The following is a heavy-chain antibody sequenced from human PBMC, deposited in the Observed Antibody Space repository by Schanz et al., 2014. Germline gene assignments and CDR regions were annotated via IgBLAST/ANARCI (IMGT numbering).Heavy chain of an antibody. Sequence: VQLVESGGGVVQPGRSLRLSCAASGFMFSGYSMNWVRQAPGKGLEWVAYITYNGGTIYYADSVKGRFTISRDNAKNSLYLEMNSLRAEDTALYYCARDRRNADLDYWGQGTLVTVSS. CDR2: ITYNGGTI. D-gene: IGHD1-1*01. CDR1: GFMFSGYS. CDR3: ARDRRNADLDY. J-gene: IGHJ4*02. V-gene: IGHV3-48*01.